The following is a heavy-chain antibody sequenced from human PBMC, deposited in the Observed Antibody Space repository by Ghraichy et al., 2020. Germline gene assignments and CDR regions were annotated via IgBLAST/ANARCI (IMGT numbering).Heavy chain of an antibody. CDR1: GGSISGYY. J-gene: IGHJ4*02. CDR3: ARFGCSGGSCYSEVY. CDR2: IYYTGST. Sequence: ETLSLTCTVSGGSISGYYWSWIRQPPGKGLEWIGYIYYTGSTNYNPSLKSRVTISVDTPKNQFSLNLNSVTAADTAVYYCARFGCSGGSCYSEVYWGQGTLVTVSS. V-gene: IGHV4-59*01. D-gene: IGHD2-15*01.